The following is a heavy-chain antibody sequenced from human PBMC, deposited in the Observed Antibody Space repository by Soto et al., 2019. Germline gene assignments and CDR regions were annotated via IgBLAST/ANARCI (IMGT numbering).Heavy chain of an antibody. V-gene: IGHV4-59*12. Sequence: SETLSLTWTVSGGSISSYYWSWIRQPPGKGLEWIGYIYYSGSTNYNPSLKSRVTISVDKSKNQFSLKLSSVTAADTAVYYCARVSSGWYMGYWGQGTLVTVSS. CDR2: IYYSGST. D-gene: IGHD6-19*01. J-gene: IGHJ4*02. CDR1: GGSISSYY. CDR3: ARVSSGWYMGY.